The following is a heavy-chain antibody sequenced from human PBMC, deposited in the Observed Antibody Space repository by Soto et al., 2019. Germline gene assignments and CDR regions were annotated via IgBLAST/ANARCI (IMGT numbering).Heavy chain of an antibody. CDR2: INAFNGNT. D-gene: IGHD3-22*01. V-gene: IGHV1-3*01. CDR1: GYTFTSYA. Sequence: VSVKVSCKASGYTFTSYAMHWVRQAPGQRLEWRGFINAFNGNTKYSQKFQGRVTITRETSASTAYMELSSLRSEDTAVYYCARDRGGTMIVVVSTSYCDXWGQVTLVTVSX. CDR3: ARDRGGTMIVVVSTSYCDX. J-gene: IGHJ4*02.